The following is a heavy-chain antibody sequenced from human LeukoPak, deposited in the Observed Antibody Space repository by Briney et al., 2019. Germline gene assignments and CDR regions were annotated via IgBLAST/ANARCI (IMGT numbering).Heavy chain of an antibody. CDR1: GYTFTSYA. V-gene: IGHV1-3*02. CDR3: ARDLVGATSPYTFDI. Sequence: ASVKVSCKASGYTFTSYAMHWVRQAPGQRLEWMGWSNAGNGNTKYSQEFQGRVTITRDTSASTAYMELSSLRSEDMAVYYCARDLVGATSPYTFDIWGQGTMVTVSS. J-gene: IGHJ3*02. D-gene: IGHD1-26*01. CDR2: SNAGNGNT.